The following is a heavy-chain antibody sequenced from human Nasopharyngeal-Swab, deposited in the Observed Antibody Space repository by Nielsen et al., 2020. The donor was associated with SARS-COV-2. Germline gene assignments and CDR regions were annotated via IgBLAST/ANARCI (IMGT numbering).Heavy chain of an antibody. CDR1: GYTFTSYY. V-gene: IGHV1-46*01. CDR3: ARDPPLYGHSGYFDL. J-gene: IGHJ2*01. CDR2: INPSGGST. D-gene: IGHD4-17*01. Sequence: ASVKVSCKASGYTFTSYYMHWVRQAPGQGLEWMGVINPSGGSTSYAQTFQGRVTMTRDTSTSTVYMELSSLRSEHTAVYYCARDPPLYGHSGYFDLWGRGTLVTVSS.